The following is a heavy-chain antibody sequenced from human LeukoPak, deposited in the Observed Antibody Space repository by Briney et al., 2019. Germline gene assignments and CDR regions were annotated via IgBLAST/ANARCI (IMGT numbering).Heavy chain of an antibody. CDR1: GFTFSSYG. CDR2: IWYDGSNK. J-gene: IGHJ6*02. Sequence: PGGSLRLSCAASGFTFSSYGMHWVRQAPGKGLEWVAVIWYDGSNKYYADSVKGRFTISRDNSENTLYLQMNSLRAEDTAVYYCARDLNAGTTSYYGMDAWGQGTTVTVSS. V-gene: IGHV3-33*01. D-gene: IGHD1-1*01. CDR3: ARDLNAGTTSYYGMDA.